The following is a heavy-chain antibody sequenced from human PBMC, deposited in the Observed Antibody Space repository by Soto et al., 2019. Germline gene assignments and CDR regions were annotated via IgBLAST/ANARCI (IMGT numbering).Heavy chain of an antibody. CDR3: ARDGWHYYDSSGYYFDY. Sequence: QVQLVQSGAEVKKPGASVKVSCKASGYTFTGYYMHWVRQAPGQGLEWMGWINPNSGGTNYAQKFQGGVTMTRDTSISTAYMELSRLRSDDTAVYYCARDGWHYYDSSGYYFDYWGQGTLVTVSS. CDR2: INPNSGGT. D-gene: IGHD3-22*01. V-gene: IGHV1-2*02. J-gene: IGHJ4*02. CDR1: GYTFTGYY.